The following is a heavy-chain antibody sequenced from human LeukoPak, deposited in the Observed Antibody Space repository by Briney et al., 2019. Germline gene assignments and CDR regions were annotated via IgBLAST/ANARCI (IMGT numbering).Heavy chain of an antibody. J-gene: IGHJ4*02. D-gene: IGHD1-14*01. Sequence: SETLSLTCTVSGGSISSYYWSWIRQPPGKGLEWIGYIYTSGSTNYNPSLKSRVTISVDTSKSQFSLKLSSVTAADTAVYYCARLTNRSFDYWGQGTLVTVSS. V-gene: IGHV4-4*09. CDR1: GGSISSYY. CDR2: IYTSGST. CDR3: ARLTNRSFDY.